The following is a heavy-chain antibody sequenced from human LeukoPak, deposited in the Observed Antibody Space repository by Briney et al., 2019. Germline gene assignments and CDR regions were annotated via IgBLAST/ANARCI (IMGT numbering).Heavy chain of an antibody. J-gene: IGHJ4*02. V-gene: IGHV3-20*04. Sequence: PGGSLRLSCAVSGFTFDDYGMSWVRQAPGKGLEWVSGINWNGGSTGYADSVKGRFTISRDNAKNSLYLQMNSLRAEDTALYYCARVALGAAAGTFDYWGQGTLVTVSS. D-gene: IGHD6-13*01. CDR1: GFTFDDYG. CDR2: INWNGGST. CDR3: ARVALGAAAGTFDY.